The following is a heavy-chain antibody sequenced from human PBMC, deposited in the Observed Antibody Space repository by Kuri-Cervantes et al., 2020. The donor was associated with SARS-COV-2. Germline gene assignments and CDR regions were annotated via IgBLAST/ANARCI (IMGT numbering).Heavy chain of an antibody. V-gene: IGHV3-11*06. CDR3: AREVSYGDDTPAYYYGMDV. CDR1: GFTFSDYY. CDR2: ISSSSSYA. J-gene: IGHJ6*02. D-gene: IGHD4-17*01. Sequence: GESLKISCAASGFTFSDYYMSWIRQAPGKGLEWVSYISSSSSYANYADSVKGRFTISRDNAKNSLYLQMNSLRAEDTAVYYCAREVSYGDDTPAYYYGMDVWGQGTTVTVSS.